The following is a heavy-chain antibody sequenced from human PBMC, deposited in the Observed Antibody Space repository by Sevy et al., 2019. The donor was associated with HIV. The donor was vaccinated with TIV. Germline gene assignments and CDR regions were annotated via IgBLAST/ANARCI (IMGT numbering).Heavy chain of an antibody. V-gene: IGHV4-59*12. Sequence: SETLSLTCTISGGSISSYYWTWIRQPPGKGLEWIGYICYSGSTKYNPSLKSRVTISVDTSKNQFSLKLSSVTAADTAVYYCARRWELPRGHAFDIWGQGTMVTVSS. CDR2: ICYSGST. CDR3: ARRWELPRGHAFDI. D-gene: IGHD1-26*01. CDR1: GGSISSYY. J-gene: IGHJ3*02.